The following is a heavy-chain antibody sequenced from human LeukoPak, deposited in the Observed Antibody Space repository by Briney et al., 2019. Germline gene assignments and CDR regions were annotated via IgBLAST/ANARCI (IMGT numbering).Heavy chain of an antibody. J-gene: IGHJ4*02. CDR1: RFIFSDYY. V-gene: IGHV3-11*05. Sequence: GGSLRLSCAASRFIFSDYYMSWIRQAPGKGLEWVSHIDSSSTYTNYADSVKGRFTISRDNSKNTLYLQMNSLRAEDTAVYYCARAVAGLFDYWGQGTLVTVSS. D-gene: IGHD6-19*01. CDR2: IDSSSTYT. CDR3: ARAVAGLFDY.